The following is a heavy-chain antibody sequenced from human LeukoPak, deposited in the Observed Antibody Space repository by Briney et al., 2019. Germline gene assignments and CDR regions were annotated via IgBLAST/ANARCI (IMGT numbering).Heavy chain of an antibody. Sequence: GGSLRLSCAASGFTFSSYGMHWVRQAPGKGLEWVAVIWYDGSNKYYADSVKGRFTISRDNSKNTLYLQMNSLRAEDTAVYYCAREVAGTIFDYWGQGTLVTVSS. J-gene: IGHJ4*02. V-gene: IGHV3-33*01. CDR1: GFTFSSYG. CDR3: AREVAGTIFDY. D-gene: IGHD6-19*01. CDR2: IWYDGSNK.